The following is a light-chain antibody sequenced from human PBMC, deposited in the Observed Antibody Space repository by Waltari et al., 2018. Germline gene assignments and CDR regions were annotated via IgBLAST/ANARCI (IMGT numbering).Light chain of an antibody. Sequence: EIVLTQSPATLSVSPGERATLTCWASQSIRSTLAWYQQKPDQAPRLLIYDASTRATGIPVRFSGSGSGTYFTLTISSLQSEDFAVYYCQQYTNWPLTFGGGTKVEI. CDR3: QQYTNWPLT. V-gene: IGKV3D-15*01. CDR2: DAS. CDR1: QSIRST. J-gene: IGKJ4*01.